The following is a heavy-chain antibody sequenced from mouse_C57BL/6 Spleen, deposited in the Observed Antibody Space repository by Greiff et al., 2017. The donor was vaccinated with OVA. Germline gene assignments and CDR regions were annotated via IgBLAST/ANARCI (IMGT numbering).Heavy chain of an antibody. CDR3: ARRSYGNCGAWFAY. CDR2: IYPGSGST. D-gene: IGHD2-1*01. J-gene: IGHJ3*01. CDR1: GYTFTSYW. V-gene: IGHV1-55*01. Sequence: QVQLQQPGAELVKPGASVKMSCKASGYTFTSYWITWVKQRPGQGLEWIGDIYPGSGSTNYNEKFKSKATLTVDTSSSTAYMQLSRLTSEDSAVYYCARRSYGNCGAWFAYWGQGTLVTVSA.